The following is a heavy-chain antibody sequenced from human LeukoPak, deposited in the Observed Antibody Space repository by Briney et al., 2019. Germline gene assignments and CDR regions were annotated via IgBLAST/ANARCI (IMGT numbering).Heavy chain of an antibody. CDR3: ARGLGGKRDY. CDR2: ISSSGNT. CDR1: GASISGYF. Sequence: SETLSLTCTVSGASISGYFWSWIRQPPGKGLEWIGYISSSGNTNYNPSLKSRVTISVDTSKNRFSLKLSSVTAADTAVYYCARGLGGKRDYWGQGTLVTVSS. J-gene: IGHJ4*02. D-gene: IGHD1-26*01. V-gene: IGHV4-59*01.